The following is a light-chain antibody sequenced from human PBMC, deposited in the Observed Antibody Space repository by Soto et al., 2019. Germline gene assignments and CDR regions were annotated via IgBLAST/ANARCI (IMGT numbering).Light chain of an antibody. CDR2: GAS. V-gene: IGKV3-20*01. CDR1: QSVSSNS. J-gene: IGKJ1*01. CDR3: QQFGGSPPSWT. Sequence: ESVLTQSPGTLSLSPGVRATLSCRASQSVSSNSLAWYQQKPGQAPRHLIYGASSRATGTPDRFSGSGSGTDFTLTISRLEPEDFAVYYCQQFGGSPPSWTFGQGTKVEI.